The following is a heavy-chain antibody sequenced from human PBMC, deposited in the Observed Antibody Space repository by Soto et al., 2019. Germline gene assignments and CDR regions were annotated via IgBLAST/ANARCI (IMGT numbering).Heavy chain of an antibody. D-gene: IGHD6-13*01. CDR1: GGTFSSYA. CDR3: ARRGPVLYAAAGYYYYYYGMDV. V-gene: IGHV1-69*01. Sequence: QVQLVQSGAEVKKPGSSVKVSCKASGGTFSSYAISWVRQAPGQGLEWMGGIIPIFGTANYAQKFQGRATITADESTSTAYMELSSLRSEDTAVYYCARRGPVLYAAAGYYYYYYGMDVWGQGTTVTVSS. CDR2: IIPIFGTA. J-gene: IGHJ6*02.